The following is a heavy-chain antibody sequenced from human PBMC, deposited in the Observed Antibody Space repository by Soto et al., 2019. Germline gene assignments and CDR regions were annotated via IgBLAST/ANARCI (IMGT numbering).Heavy chain of an antibody. J-gene: IGHJ6*03. Sequence: GGSLRLSCAASGFTFSSYAMSWVRQAPGKGLEWVSAISGSGGSTYYADSVKGRFTISRDNSKNTLYLQMNSLRAEDTAVYYCAKVGRVPAAMVRGARDHYYYYYMDVWGKGTTVTVSS. V-gene: IGHV3-23*01. D-gene: IGHD2-2*01. CDR2: ISGSGGST. CDR3: AKVGRVPAAMVRGARDHYYYYYMDV. CDR1: GFTFSSYA.